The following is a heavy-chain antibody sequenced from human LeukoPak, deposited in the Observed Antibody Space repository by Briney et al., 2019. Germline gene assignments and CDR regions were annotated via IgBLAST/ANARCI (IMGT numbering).Heavy chain of an antibody. CDR3: ARAQRYYYDSSGYYPDY. CDR1: GFTVSGNY. CDR2: IYSGGST. D-gene: IGHD3-22*01. J-gene: IGHJ4*02. Sequence: GGSLRLSCAASGFTVSGNYMSWVRQAPGKGLEWVSVIYSGGSTYYADSVKGRFTITRGNSKNALYLQMNSLRAEDTAVYYCARAQRYYYDSSGYYPDYWGQGTLVTVSS. V-gene: IGHV3-66*02.